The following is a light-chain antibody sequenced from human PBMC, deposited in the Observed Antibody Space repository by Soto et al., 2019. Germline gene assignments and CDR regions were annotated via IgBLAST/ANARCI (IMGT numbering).Light chain of an antibody. J-gene: IGKJ5*01. V-gene: IGKV3-20*01. CDR1: HTVSPSY. CDR3: LQYPTSPSPT. Sequence: EIVLTESPGTRSLCPGERATRSCRASHTVSPSYLPSYQQKPGQAPRLLIYGASSRATGIPDRFSGSRSATDFTLTISRLDPEDFAVYYCLQYPTSPSPTFGPATRLEI. CDR2: GAS.